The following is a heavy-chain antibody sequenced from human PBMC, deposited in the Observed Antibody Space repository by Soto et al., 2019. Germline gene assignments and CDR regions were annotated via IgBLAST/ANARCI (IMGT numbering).Heavy chain of an antibody. D-gene: IGHD6-6*01. J-gene: IGHJ4*02. V-gene: IGHV3-21*01. CDR1: GFTFSSYS. CDR2: ISSSSSYI. Sequence: NPGGSLRLSCAASGFTFSSYSMNWVRQAPGKGLEWVSSISSSSSYIYYADSVKGRFTISRDNAKNSLYLQMNSLRAEDTAVYYCARLKYSSSSAFDYWGQGTLVTVSS. CDR3: ARLKYSSSSAFDY.